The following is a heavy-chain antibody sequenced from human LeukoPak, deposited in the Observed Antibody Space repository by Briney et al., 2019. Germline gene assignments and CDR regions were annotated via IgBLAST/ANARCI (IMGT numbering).Heavy chain of an antibody. CDR3: ARAPDSLRYFDWLSEFDY. D-gene: IGHD3-9*01. CDR2: ISGSGTTI. Sequence: PGGSLRLSCAASGFTFSDYYMTWIRQAPGRGLEWVSYISGSGTTIYYADSVKGRFTISRDNAKNSLYLQMNSLRAEDTAVYYCARAPDSLRYFDWLSEFDYWGQGTLVTVSS. J-gene: IGHJ4*02. CDR1: GFTFSDYY. V-gene: IGHV3-11*04.